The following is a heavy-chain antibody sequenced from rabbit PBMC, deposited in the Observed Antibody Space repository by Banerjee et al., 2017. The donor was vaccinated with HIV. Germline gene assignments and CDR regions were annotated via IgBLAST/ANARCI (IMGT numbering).Heavy chain of an antibody. J-gene: IGHJ4*01. Sequence: QSLEESGGDLVKPGASLTLTCTASGFSFSSSYYMCWVRQAPGKGLEWIGCIYTGSSGSTYYASWAKGRFTISKTSSTTVTLQMTSLTAADTATYFCARWVYAGINIFNLWGPGTLVTVS. CDR3: ARWVYAGINIFNL. D-gene: IGHD4-2*01. V-gene: IGHV1S40*01. CDR2: IYTGSSGST. CDR1: GFSFSSSYY.